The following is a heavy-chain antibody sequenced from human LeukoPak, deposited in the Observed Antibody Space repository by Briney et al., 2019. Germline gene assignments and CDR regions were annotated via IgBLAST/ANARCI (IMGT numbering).Heavy chain of an antibody. J-gene: IGHJ3*02. CDR2: IRNDGKKK. CDR1: GFTFSSYG. CDR3: VKDGPSGHQLVFSAFDI. D-gene: IGHD1-1*01. Sequence: GGSLRLSCGASGFTFSSYGMHWVRQAPGKGLEWVTYIRNDGKKKYYADSVKGRFTISRDNFKNTLYVQMNSLRAEDTAVYYCVKDGPSGHQLVFSAFDIWGQGTMVTVS. V-gene: IGHV3-30*02.